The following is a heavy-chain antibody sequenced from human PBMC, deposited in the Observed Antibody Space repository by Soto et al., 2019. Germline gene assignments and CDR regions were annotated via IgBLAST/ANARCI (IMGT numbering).Heavy chain of an antibody. CDR3: ADRVLRTVFGLVTTTAIYFDF. V-gene: IGHV2-5*02. CDR1: GFSLTTSGVG. CDR2: IYWDDDK. D-gene: IGHD3-3*01. J-gene: IGHJ4*02. Sequence: QITLNESGPTVVRPTETLTLTCRFSGFSLTTSGVGVGWIRQSPGKAPEWLALIYWDDDKRYSASLKSRLTITKDTCKNQVVLKVSDLDPTDTATYYCADRVLRTVFGLVTTTAIYFDFWGQGTPVAVSS.